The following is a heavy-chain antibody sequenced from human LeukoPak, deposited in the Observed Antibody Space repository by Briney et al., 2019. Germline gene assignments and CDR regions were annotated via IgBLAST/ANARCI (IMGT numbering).Heavy chain of an antibody. V-gene: IGHV4-59*01. CDR3: AGAYYDYVWGSYRFDY. J-gene: IGHJ4*02. Sequence: PSETLSLTCTVSGGSISSYYWSWIRQPPGKGLEWIGYIYYSGSTNYNPSLKSRVTISVDTSKNQFSLKLSSVTAADTAVYYCAGAYYDYVWGSYRFDYWGQGTLGTVSS. CDR1: GGSISSYY. CDR2: IYYSGST. D-gene: IGHD3-16*02.